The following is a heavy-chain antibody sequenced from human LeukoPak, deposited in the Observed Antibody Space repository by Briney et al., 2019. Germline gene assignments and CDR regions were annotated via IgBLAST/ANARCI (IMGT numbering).Heavy chain of an antibody. J-gene: IGHJ4*02. V-gene: IGHV3-23*01. D-gene: IGHD3-22*01. CDR1: GFVFNNYP. CDR3: ARDYDSTFDY. Sequence: GGSLRLSCAASGFVFNNYPMSWVRQAPGKGLEWVSVINGGGDSTYYADSVKGRFTISRDNSKNTLYLQMNSLRAEDTAVYYCARDYDSTFDYWGQGTLVTVSS. CDR2: INGGGDST.